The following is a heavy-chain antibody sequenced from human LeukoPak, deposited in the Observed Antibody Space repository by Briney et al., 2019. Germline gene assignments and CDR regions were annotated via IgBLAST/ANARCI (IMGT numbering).Heavy chain of an antibody. V-gene: IGHV1-2*06. J-gene: IGHJ4*02. Sequence: ASVKVSCKDSGYTFTGYYMHWVRQATGQGLEWMGRINPNSGGTNYAQKFQGRVTMTRDTSISTAYMELSRLRSDDTAVYYCASSDSAVAGSFDYWGQGTLVTVSS. CDR2: INPNSGGT. CDR1: GYTFTGYY. CDR3: ASSDSAVAGSFDY. D-gene: IGHD6-19*01.